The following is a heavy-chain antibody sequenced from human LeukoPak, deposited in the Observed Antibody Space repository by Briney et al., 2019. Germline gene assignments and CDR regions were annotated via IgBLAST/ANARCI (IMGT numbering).Heavy chain of an antibody. Sequence: GASVKVSCKASGYTFSAYCMHWVRQAPGQGLEWMGWINPKSGGTNYAQQFQGRVTMTRDTFISTAYMVLSRLTSDDTAVYYCARGRGAAAADLDYWGQGTLVTVSS. CDR1: GYTFSAYC. D-gene: IGHD6-13*01. CDR3: ARGRGAAAADLDY. V-gene: IGHV1-2*02. J-gene: IGHJ4*02. CDR2: INPKSGGT.